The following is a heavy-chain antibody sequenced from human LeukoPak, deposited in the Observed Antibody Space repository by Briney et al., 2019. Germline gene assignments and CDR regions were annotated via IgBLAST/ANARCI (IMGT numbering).Heavy chain of an antibody. D-gene: IGHD6-13*01. J-gene: IGHJ5*02. Sequence: SQTLSLTCAISGDSVSSNSAAWNWIRQSPSRGLEWLGRTYYRSKWYNDYAVSVKSRITINPDTSKNQFSLQLNSVTPEDTAVYYCAGDGSKGRSSSWYEGFDPWGQGTLVTVSS. CDR3: AGDGSKGRSSSWYEGFDP. V-gene: IGHV6-1*01. CDR2: TYYRSKWYN. CDR1: GDSVSSNSAA.